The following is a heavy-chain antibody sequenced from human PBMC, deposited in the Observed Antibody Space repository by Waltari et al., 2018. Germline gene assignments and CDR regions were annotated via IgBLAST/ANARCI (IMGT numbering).Heavy chain of an antibody. CDR1: GYTLTELS. CDR3: ARDGRYSSSSLERTDY. J-gene: IGHJ4*02. Sequence: QVQLVQSGAEVKKPGASVKVSCKVSGYTLTELSMHWVRQAPGKGLEWMGRIIPIFGTANYAQKFQGRVTITADKSTSTAYMELSSLRSEDTAVYYCARDGRYSSSSLERTDYWGQGTLVTVSS. V-gene: IGHV1-69*13. CDR2: IIPIFGTA. D-gene: IGHD6-13*01.